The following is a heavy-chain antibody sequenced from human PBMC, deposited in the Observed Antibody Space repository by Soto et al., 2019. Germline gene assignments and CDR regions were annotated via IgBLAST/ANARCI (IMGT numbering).Heavy chain of an antibody. CDR3: ARDLSVAGPDY. Sequence: PGGSLRLSCAASGFTFRSYAMHWVRQAPGKGLEWVAVISYDESDKYYADSLKGRFTISRDNSKNTLYLQMNSLRGEDTAVYYCARDLSVAGPDYWGQGPLVTVSS. CDR2: ISYDESDK. V-gene: IGHV3-30*03. CDR1: GFTFRSYA. D-gene: IGHD6-19*01. J-gene: IGHJ4*02.